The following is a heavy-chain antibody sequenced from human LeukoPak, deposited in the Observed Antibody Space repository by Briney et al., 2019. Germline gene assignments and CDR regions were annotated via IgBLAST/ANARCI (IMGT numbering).Heavy chain of an antibody. J-gene: IGHJ4*02. CDR3: ARPRGGRGYSGYDPYYFDY. CDR1: GFTFSTYW. V-gene: IGHV3-7*03. CDR2: INQDGSEK. D-gene: IGHD5-12*01. Sequence: PGGSLRLSCAASGFTFSTYWMSWVRQAPGKGLEGVAYINQDGSEKYYVDSVKGRFTISRDNAKNSVYLQMNSLRAEDTAVHYCARPRGGRGYSGYDPYYFDYWGQGTLVTVSS.